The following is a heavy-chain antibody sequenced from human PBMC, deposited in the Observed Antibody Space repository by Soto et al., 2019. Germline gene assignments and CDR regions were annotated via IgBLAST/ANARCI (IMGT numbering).Heavy chain of an antibody. V-gene: IGHV1-18*04. CDR1: GYTFTSYG. J-gene: IGHJ4*02. D-gene: IGHD2-15*01. CDR2: ISAYNGNT. Sequence: QVQLVQSGAEVKKPGASVKVSCKASGYTFTSYGISWVRQAPGQGLEWMGWISAYNGNTNYAQKRQGGVTTTTDTYTSTSYMELRSLRSDDTAVYDCARSSGVEGYFDYLVQETLVTFSS. CDR3: ARSSGVEGYFDY.